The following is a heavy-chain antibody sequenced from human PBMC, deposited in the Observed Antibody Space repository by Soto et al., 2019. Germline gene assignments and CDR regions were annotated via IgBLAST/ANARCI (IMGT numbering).Heavy chain of an antibody. J-gene: IGHJ4*01. CDR3: LTGSGY. V-gene: IGHV3-7*02. CDR1: GVTFSSEW. D-gene: IGHD3-9*01. Sequence: GGSLRLPCVASGVTFSSEWINWVRQAPGKGLEWVANISPEGSGKQYVDSMKGRFAISRDNAKNSMYLLMNSLRVDDTAVYYCLTGSGYWGLGTLVTVSS. CDR2: ISPEGSGK.